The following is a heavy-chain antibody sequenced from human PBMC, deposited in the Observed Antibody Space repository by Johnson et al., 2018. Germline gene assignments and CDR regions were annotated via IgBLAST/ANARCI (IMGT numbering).Heavy chain of an antibody. J-gene: IGHJ6*02. CDR3: ARERVEQWLVKNGMDV. CDR2: IWHDGTEK. D-gene: IGHD6-19*01. Sequence: QVQLVQSGGGVVQXGRSLRLXCVTSGFTFSSYGMHWVRQAPGKGLEWVAHIWHDGTEKDYAEPVKGRFTISRDNSKNTLYLQMNSLRAEDTAVYFCARERVEQWLVKNGMDVWGQGTTVIVSS. CDR1: GFTFSSYG. V-gene: IGHV3-33*01.